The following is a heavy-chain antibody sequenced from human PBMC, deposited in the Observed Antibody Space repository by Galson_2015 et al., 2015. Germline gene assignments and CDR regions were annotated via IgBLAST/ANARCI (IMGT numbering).Heavy chain of an antibody. CDR1: GFTFSSYA. V-gene: IGHV3-23*01. CDR2: ISGSGGST. D-gene: IGHD5-12*01. J-gene: IGHJ4*02. CDR3: AKRGINIVATSSPYYFDY. Sequence: SLRLSCAASGFTFSSYAMSWVRQAPGKGLEWVSAISGSGGSTYYADSVKGRFTISRDNSKNTLYLQMNSLRAEDTAVYYCAKRGINIVATSSPYYFDYWGQGTLVTVSS.